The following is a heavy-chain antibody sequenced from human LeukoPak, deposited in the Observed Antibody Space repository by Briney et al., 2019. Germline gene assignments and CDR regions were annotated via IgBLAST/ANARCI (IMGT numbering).Heavy chain of an antibody. CDR1: EYTFTSYY. CDR3: AREIVATILGY. CDR2: INPSGGST. Sequence: ASVKVSCKASEYTFTSYYMHWVRQAPGQGLEWMGIINPSGGSTSYAQKFQGRVTMTRDMSTSTVYMELSSLRSEDTAVYYCAREIVATILGYWGQGTLVTVSS. J-gene: IGHJ4*02. D-gene: IGHD5-12*01. V-gene: IGHV1-46*01.